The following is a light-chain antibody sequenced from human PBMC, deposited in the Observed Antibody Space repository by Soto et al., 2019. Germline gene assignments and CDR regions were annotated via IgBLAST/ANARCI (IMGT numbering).Light chain of an antibody. V-gene: IGKV3D-20*01. CDR1: QGINSNY. J-gene: IGKJ5*01. CDR2: DTS. CDR3: QQYGSSPT. Sequence: EIVLTQSPATLSLSPGERATLSCGASQGINSNYLAWYQQKPGLAPRLVIYDTSRRAPGIPDRLTGSGSGTDFTLTISRLEPEDSAIYYCQQYGSSPTFGQGTRLEIK.